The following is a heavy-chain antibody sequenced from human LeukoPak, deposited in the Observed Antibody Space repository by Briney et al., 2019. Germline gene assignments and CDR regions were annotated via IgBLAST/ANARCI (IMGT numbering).Heavy chain of an antibody. CDR1: GYTFTSYG. CDR2: ISAYNGNP. V-gene: IGHV1-18*01. D-gene: IGHD6-19*01. J-gene: IGHJ1*01. CDR3: ARQGRTWQWLVVEYFQH. Sequence: ASVKVSCKASGYTFTSYGISWVRQAPGQGLEWMGWISAYNGNPNYAQKLQGRVTIPTDTSTSTDYMELRSLRSDDTAVYYCARQGRTWQWLVVEYFQHWGQGTLVTVSS.